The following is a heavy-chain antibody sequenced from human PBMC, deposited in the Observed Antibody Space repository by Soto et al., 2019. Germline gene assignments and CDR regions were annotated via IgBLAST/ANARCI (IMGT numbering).Heavy chain of an antibody. Sequence: GGSLRLSCAASGFTFSGSAMHWVRQASGKGLEWVGRIRSKANSYATAYAASVKGRFTISRDDSKNTAYLQMNSLKTEDTAVYYCTRHAVVAATPNYYYYYMDVWGKGTTVTVSS. CDR2: IRSKANSYAT. D-gene: IGHD2-15*01. V-gene: IGHV3-73*01. J-gene: IGHJ6*03. CDR1: GFTFSGSA. CDR3: TRHAVVAATPNYYYYYMDV.